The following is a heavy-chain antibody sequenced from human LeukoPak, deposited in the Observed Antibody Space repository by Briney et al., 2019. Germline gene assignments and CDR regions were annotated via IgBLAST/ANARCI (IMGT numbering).Heavy chain of an antibody. CDR2: ISWNSGNI. CDR3: ARAPRYYMDV. V-gene: IGHV3-9*01. CDR1: GFTFADYA. J-gene: IGHJ6*03. Sequence: GRSLRLSCAASGFTFADYAMHWVRQTPGKGLEWVSGISWNSGNIDYADSVKGRFTISRDNAKNSLYLQMNSLRAEDTAVYYCARAPRYYMDVWGKGTTVTVSS.